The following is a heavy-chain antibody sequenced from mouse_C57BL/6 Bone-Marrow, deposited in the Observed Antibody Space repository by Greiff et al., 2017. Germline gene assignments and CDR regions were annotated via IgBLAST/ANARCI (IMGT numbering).Heavy chain of an antibody. D-gene: IGHD1-1*01. Sequence: QVQLQQSGAELVKPGASVKLSCKASGYTFTEYTIHWVKQRSGQGLEVIGWFYPGSGSIKYNEKFKDKATLTADKSSSTVYMELSRLTSEDSAVYFCARHEEGYYYGSSYGRYFDVWGTGTTVTVSS. J-gene: IGHJ1*03. V-gene: IGHV1-62-2*01. CDR2: FYPGSGSI. CDR3: ARHEEGYYYGSSYGRYFDV. CDR1: GYTFTEYT.